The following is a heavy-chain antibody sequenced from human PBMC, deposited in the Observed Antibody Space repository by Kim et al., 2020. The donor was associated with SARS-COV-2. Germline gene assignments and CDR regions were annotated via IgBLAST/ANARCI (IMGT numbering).Heavy chain of an antibody. CDR3: AREWNSPIVVVPAAMFDY. Sequence: KGRFTISRDNAKNSLYLQMNSLRAEDTAVYYCAREWNSPIVVVPAAMFDYWGQGTLVTVSS. J-gene: IGHJ4*02. V-gene: IGHV3-11*06. D-gene: IGHD2-2*01.